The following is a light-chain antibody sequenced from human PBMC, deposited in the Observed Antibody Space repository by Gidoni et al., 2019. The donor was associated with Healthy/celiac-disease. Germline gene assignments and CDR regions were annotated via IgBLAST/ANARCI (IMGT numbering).Light chain of an antibody. CDR3: GTWDSRVSAGV. Sequence: NSSNIGTNYVSWYQQLPGTAPKLLIHENNKRPSGIPDRYSGSESATADTLGITGLQTGYEDEYYCGTWDSRVSAGVLGTGTKVTVL. CDR1: SSNIGTNY. V-gene: IGLV1-51*02. J-gene: IGLJ1*01. CDR2: ENN.